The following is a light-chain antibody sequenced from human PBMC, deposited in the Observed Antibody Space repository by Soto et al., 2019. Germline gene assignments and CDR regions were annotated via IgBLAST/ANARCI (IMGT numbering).Light chain of an antibody. CDR1: QSVSRH. CDR3: QQRSNWLT. V-gene: IGKV3-11*01. J-gene: IGKJ4*01. Sequence: EIVLTQSPATLSLSPGERATLSCRASQSVSRHLAWYQQKPGQAPRLLIYDASNRATGIPARFSGSGSGTEFTLTISGLEPEDSAVYYCQQRSNWLTFGGGTKVEIK. CDR2: DAS.